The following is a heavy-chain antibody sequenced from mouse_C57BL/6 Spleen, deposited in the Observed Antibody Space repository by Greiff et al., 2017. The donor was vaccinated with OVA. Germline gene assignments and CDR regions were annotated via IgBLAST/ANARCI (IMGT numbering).Heavy chain of an antibody. CDR1: GYSFTSAY. CDR3: ARYQYRRYFDV. Sequence: EVQRVESGPGLTKPSQTLSLTCSVTGYSFTSAYWNWIRKFPGNKLEYMGYISYSGSTYYNPSPKSQISITRDTSKNQYYLQLNSFDTDDTATYYCARYQYRRYFDVWGTGTTFTVSS. CDR2: ISYSGST. V-gene: IGHV3-8*01. J-gene: IGHJ1*03. D-gene: IGHD5-1*01.